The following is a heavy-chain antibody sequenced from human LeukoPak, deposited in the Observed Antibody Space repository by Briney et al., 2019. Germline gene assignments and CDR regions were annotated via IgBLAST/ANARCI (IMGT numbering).Heavy chain of an antibody. J-gene: IGHJ6*03. CDR2: IRYDGSNK. CDR1: GFTFSSYG. CDR3: ARDGGDYGDYFYYYYYMDV. D-gene: IGHD4-17*01. V-gene: IGHV3-30*02. Sequence: PGGSLRLSCAASGFTFSSYGMHWVRQAPGKGLEWVAFIRYDGSNKYYADSVKGRFTISRDNAKNSLYLQMNSLRAEDTAVYYCARDGGDYGDYFYYYYYMDVWGKGTTVTVSS.